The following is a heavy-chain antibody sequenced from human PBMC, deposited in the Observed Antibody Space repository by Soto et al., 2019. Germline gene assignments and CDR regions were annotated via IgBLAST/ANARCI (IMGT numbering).Heavy chain of an antibody. J-gene: IGHJ6*01. V-gene: IGHV5-51*01. Sequence: PGESLKISCKGSGYSFTSYWIGWARQMPGKGLECMGIIYPGDSDTRYSPSFQGQVTISADKSISTAYLQWSSLKASDTAMYYCASTAAAGNYYYAMDAWGQGTTVTV. CDR3: ASTAAAGNYYYAMDA. CDR2: IYPGDSDT. CDR1: GYSFTSYW. D-gene: IGHD6-13*01.